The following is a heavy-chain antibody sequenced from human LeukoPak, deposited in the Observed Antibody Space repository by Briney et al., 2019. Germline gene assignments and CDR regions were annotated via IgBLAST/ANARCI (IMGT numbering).Heavy chain of an antibody. D-gene: IGHD3-22*01. CDR1: GGSISSSTYY. Sequence: PSETLSLTCTISGGSISSSTYYWGWIRRPPGMGLEWIGSINYSGNTNYNPSLKSRVTISVDTSNHQFSLKLTSLTAADTAVYYCARHSTGYRTIDSWGQGNLVTVSS. V-gene: IGHV4-39*01. J-gene: IGHJ4*02. CDR3: ARHSTGYRTIDS. CDR2: INYSGNT.